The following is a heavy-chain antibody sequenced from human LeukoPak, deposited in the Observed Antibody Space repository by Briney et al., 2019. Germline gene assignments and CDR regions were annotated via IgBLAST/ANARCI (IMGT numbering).Heavy chain of an antibody. CDR3: ARDVRTGTTKAFDY. CDR2: ISAYNGNT. Sequence: ASVKVSCKASGYSFTSYGISWVRQAPGQGLEWMGWISAYNGNTNYAQKLQGRVTMTTDTSTSTAYMELRSLRSDDTAVYYCARDVRTGTTKAFDYWGQGTLVTVSS. CDR1: GYSFTSYG. J-gene: IGHJ4*02. D-gene: IGHD1-1*01. V-gene: IGHV1-18*01.